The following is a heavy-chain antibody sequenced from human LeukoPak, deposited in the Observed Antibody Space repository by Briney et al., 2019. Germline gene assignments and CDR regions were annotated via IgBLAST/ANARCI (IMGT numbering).Heavy chain of an antibody. CDR3: ARVGADGSGSQPTDY. CDR1: GGSISSGGYS. V-gene: IGHV4-30-2*01. J-gene: IGHJ4*02. Sequence: KPSQTLSLTCAVSGGSISSGGYSWSWIRQPPGKGLEWIGYINHSGSTNYNPSLKSRVTISVDTSKNQFSLKLSSVTAADTAVYYCARVGADGSGSQPTDYWGQGTLVTVSS. CDR2: INHSGST. D-gene: IGHD3-10*01.